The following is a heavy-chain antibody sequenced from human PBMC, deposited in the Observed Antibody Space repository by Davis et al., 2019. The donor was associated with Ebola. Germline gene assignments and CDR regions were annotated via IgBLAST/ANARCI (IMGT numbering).Heavy chain of an antibody. Sequence: PGGSLRLSCAASGFTFSSYAMHWVRQAPGKGLEWVAVISYDGSNKYYADSVKGRFTISRDNSKNTLYLQMNSLRAEDTAVYYCARASIVVAAGGYWGQGTLVTVSS. V-gene: IGHV3-30-3*01. J-gene: IGHJ4*02. CDR3: ARASIVVAAGGY. CDR2: ISYDGSNK. D-gene: IGHD3-22*01. CDR1: GFTFSSYA.